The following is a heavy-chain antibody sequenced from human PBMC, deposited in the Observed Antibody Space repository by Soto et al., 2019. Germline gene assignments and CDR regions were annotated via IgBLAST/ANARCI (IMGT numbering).Heavy chain of an antibody. CDR3: ARVITIFGVVPG. V-gene: IGHV1-8*01. Sequence: QVQLVQSGAEVTKPGASVTVSCKASGYTFTSYDINWVRQATGQGLEWMGWMNPNSGNTGYAQKFQGRVTMTRNTSISTAYMELSSLRSEDTAVYYCARVITIFGVVPGWGQGTLVTVSS. J-gene: IGHJ4*02. D-gene: IGHD3-3*01. CDR1: GYTFTSYD. CDR2: MNPNSGNT.